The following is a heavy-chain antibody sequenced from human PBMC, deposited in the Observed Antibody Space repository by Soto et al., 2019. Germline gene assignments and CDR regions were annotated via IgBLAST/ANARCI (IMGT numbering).Heavy chain of an antibody. CDR2: IYYSGST. CDR3: PVTPVATPRGNGAFDI. Sequence: QLQLQESGPGLVKPSETLSLTCTVSGGSISSSSYYWGWIRQPPGKGLEWIGSIYYSGSTYYNPSLKSRVTISXXPXQPXLAPTLSSVTAADTAVYYCPVTPVATPRGNGAFDIWGQGTMVTVSS. J-gene: IGHJ3*02. V-gene: IGHV4-39*01. D-gene: IGHD4-17*01. CDR1: GGSISSSSYY.